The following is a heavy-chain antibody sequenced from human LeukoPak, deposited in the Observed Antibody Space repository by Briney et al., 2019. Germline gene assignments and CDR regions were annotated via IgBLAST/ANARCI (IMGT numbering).Heavy chain of an antibody. Sequence: GGSLRLSCTASGFTFGDYSMSWVRQAPGKGLVWVARLNRDGSSTNYADSVKGRFTISRDNAKNTLHLQMNSLRVEDTAVYYCARDRDGYNSFDFWGQGTLVTVSS. J-gene: IGHJ4*02. CDR2: LNRDGSST. D-gene: IGHD5-24*01. CDR3: ARDRDGYNSFDF. CDR1: GFTFGDYS. V-gene: IGHV3-74*01.